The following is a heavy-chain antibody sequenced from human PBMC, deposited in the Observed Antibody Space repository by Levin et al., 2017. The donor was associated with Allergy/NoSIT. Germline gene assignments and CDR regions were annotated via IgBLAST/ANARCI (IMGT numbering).Heavy chain of an antibody. D-gene: IGHD5-18*01. Sequence: SQTLSLTCTVSGGSISNYYWSWIRQPPGKGLEWIGYIYSSGSTNYNPSLKSRVTISVDTSKSQFSLKLTSVTAADTAVYYCARMGDTAMVDPFDYWGRNAGHRLL. CDR2: IYSSGST. CDR3: ARMGDTAMVDPFDY. J-gene: IGHJ4*01. CDR1: GGSISNYY. V-gene: IGHV4-59*01.